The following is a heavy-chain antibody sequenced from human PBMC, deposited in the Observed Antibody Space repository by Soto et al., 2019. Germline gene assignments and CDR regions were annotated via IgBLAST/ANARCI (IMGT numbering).Heavy chain of an antibody. V-gene: IGHV3-23*01. CDR1: GFTLGRYG. D-gene: IGHD3-22*01. CDR2: VSPNGQGI. CDR3: TTDEPYYYDSSGPAEYFQH. Sequence: TGGSLRLSCAASGFTLGRYGMSWVRQAPGKGLEWVSAVSPNGQGIYYADSVRGRFTISRDFSKNTVFLHMDSLRAEDTAVYYCTTDEPYYYDSSGPAEYFQHWGQGTLVTVSS. J-gene: IGHJ1*01.